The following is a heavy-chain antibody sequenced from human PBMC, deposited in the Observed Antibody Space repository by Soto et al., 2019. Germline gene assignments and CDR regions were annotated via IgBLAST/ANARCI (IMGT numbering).Heavy chain of an antibody. D-gene: IGHD6-13*01. CDR2: IIPIFGTA. V-gene: IGHV1-69*01. J-gene: IGHJ5*02. Sequence: QVQLVQSGAEVKKPGSSVKVSCKASGGTFSSYAISWVRQAPGQGREWMGGIIPIFGTANYAQKFQGRVTITADESTRAAYMELSSLRSEDTAVYYCARVMGGIAAALGWFDPWGQGPLVTVSS. CDR3: ARVMGGIAAALGWFDP. CDR1: GGTFSSYA.